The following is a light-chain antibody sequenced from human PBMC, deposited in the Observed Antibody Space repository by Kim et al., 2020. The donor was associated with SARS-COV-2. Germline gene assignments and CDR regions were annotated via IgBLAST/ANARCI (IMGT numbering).Light chain of an antibody. V-gene: IGKV3-20*01. CDR2: GAS. J-gene: IGKJ1*01. CDR1: QSVRSSY. Sequence: EIALTQSPGTLSLSPGEGVTVSCRASQSVRSSYLAWYQQKPGQAPRLLIYGASNRATDIPARFSGSGFGTDFTLTISSLEPEDFAVYYCQQYGSSPWTFGQGTKVEIK. CDR3: QQYGSSPWT.